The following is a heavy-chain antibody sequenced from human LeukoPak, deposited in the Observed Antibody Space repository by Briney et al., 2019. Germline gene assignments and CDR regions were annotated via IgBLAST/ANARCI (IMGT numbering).Heavy chain of an antibody. J-gene: IGHJ4*02. D-gene: IGHD2/OR15-2a*01. CDR2: IYYSGST. Sequence: PSETLSLTCTVSGVSISTYYWTWIRQPPGKGLEWIGNIYYSGSTNYNPSLKSRVTISVDTSKNQFSLRLSSVTAADTAVYYCARQHYSTTEDWGQGTLVTVSS. CDR1: GVSISTYY. V-gene: IGHV4-59*08. CDR3: ARQHYSTTED.